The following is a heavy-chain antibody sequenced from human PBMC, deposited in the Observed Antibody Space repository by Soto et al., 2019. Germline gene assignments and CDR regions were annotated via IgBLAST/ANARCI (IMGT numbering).Heavy chain of an antibody. D-gene: IGHD5-12*01. CDR2: IYSGGSA. CDR1: GFTVSSNY. V-gene: IGHV3-66*01. J-gene: IGHJ4*02. Sequence: EVQLVESGGGLVQPGGSLRLSCAASGFTVSSNYMSWVRQAPGKGLEWVSLIYSGGSAHYADSVKGRFTISRDNSKTTLYLQMNSLRAEDTVVYYCARGGGGGYDFGYWGQGTLVTVSS. CDR3: ARGGGGGYDFGY.